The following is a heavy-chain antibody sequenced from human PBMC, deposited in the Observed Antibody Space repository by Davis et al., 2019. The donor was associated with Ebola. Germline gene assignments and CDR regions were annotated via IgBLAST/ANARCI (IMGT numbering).Heavy chain of an antibody. D-gene: IGHD3-3*01. Sequence: PSETLSLTCTVSGGSISSSSYYWGWIRQPPGKGLEWIGSIYYSGSTYYNPSLKSRVTISVDTSKNQFSLKLSSVTAADTAVYYCARGIGYYDFWSGYQSNWFDPWGQGTLVTVSS. CDR1: GGSISSSSYY. J-gene: IGHJ5*02. CDR3: ARGIGYYDFWSGYQSNWFDP. V-gene: IGHV4-39*01. CDR2: IYYSGST.